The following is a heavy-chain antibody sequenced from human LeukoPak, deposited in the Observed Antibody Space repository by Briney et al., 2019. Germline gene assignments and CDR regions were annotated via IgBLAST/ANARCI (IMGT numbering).Heavy chain of an antibody. D-gene: IGHD3-16*01. CDR1: GGSISSYY. CDR2: IYYSGST. CDR3: ARLYDYVWGSYDWFDP. J-gene: IGHJ5*02. Sequence: SETLSLTCTVSGGSISSYYWSWIRQPPGKGLEWIGYIYYSGSTNYNPSLKSRATISVDTSKNQFSLKLSSVTAADTAVYYCARLYDYVWGSYDWFDPWGQGTLVTVSS. V-gene: IGHV4-59*01.